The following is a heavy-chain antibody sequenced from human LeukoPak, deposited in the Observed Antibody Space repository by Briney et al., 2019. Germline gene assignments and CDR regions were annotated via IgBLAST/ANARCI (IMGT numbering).Heavy chain of an antibody. Sequence: GGSLRLSCAASGFTLSSYATSCVRQAPRKGLEWVSAISGSDGNTSYADSVKGRFAISTDNSKNTLYLQMNSMSGEDTAVYYCAKGYRSSTSCMFDYWGQGTLVTVSS. CDR2: ISGSDGNT. CDR3: AKGYRSSTSCMFDY. J-gene: IGHJ4*02. CDR1: GFTLSSYA. V-gene: IGHV3-23*01. D-gene: IGHD2-2*01.